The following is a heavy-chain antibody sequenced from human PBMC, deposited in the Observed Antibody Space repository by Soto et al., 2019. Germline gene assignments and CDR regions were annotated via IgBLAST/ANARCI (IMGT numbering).Heavy chain of an antibody. CDR2: ISWNSGSI. V-gene: IGHV3-9*01. CDR1: GFTFDDYA. Sequence: EVQLVESGGGLVQPGRSLRLSCAASGFTFDDYAMHWVRQAPGKGLEWVSGISWNSGSIGYADSVKGRFTISRDNAKNSLYLQMNSLRAEDTALYYCAKDTGAGDSSTYYYYYMDVWGKGTTVTVS. CDR3: AKDTGAGDSSTYYYYYMDV. D-gene: IGHD6-13*01. J-gene: IGHJ6*03.